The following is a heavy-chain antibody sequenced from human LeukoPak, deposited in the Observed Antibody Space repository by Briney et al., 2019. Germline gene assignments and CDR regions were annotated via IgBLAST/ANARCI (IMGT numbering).Heavy chain of an antibody. CDR3: ARVAAGIGFFQH. CDR1: GYPISSGYY. Sequence: PSETLSLTCIVSGYPISSGYYWGWIRQPPGKGLEWIGNIHHSGSTYYNPSLKSRVTLSVDTSKNQLSLKLSSVTAADTAVYYCARVAAGIGFFQHWGQGTLVTVSS. D-gene: IGHD6-13*01. V-gene: IGHV4-38-2*02. CDR2: IHHSGST. J-gene: IGHJ1*01.